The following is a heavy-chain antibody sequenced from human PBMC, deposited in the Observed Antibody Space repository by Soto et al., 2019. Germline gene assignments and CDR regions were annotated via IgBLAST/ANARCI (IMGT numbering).Heavy chain of an antibody. CDR2: INHSGST. J-gene: IGHJ5*02. Sequence: SETLSLTCAVYGGSFSGYYWSWIRQPPGKGLEWIGEINHSGSTNYNPSLKSRVTISVDTSKNQFSLKLSSVTAADTAVYYCARGRYSRPWGQGTLVTVS. V-gene: IGHV4-34*01. D-gene: IGHD2-15*01. CDR1: GGSFSGYY. CDR3: ARGRYSRP.